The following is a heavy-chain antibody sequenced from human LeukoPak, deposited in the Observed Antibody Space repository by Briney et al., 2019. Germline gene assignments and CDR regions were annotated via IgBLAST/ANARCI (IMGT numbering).Heavy chain of an antibody. D-gene: IGHD3-10*01. J-gene: IGHJ4*02. CDR1: GFTFSDAW. CDR2: IKSKTDGAAT. V-gene: IGHV3-15*01. Sequence: GGSLRLSCADSGFTFSDAWMSWVRQAPGRGLEWVGRIKSKTDGAATDYAAPVKGRFTISRDDSKNTLFLQMNSLRTEDTAVYYCPTATMIRGVSDYWGQGTLVTVSS. CDR3: PTATMIRGVSDY.